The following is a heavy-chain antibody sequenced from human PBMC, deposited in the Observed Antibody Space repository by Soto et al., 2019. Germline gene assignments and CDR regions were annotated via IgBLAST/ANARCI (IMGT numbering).Heavy chain of an antibody. D-gene: IGHD2-2*01. CDR3: ATWSGYCSSTSCPSNY. CDR1: GFTFSSYA. J-gene: IGHJ4*02. Sequence: EVQLLESGGGLVQPGGSLRLSCAASGFTFSSYAMSWVRQAPGKGLEWVSAISGSGGSTYYADSVKGRFTISRDNSKNTLYLQMNSLRAEDTVVYYCATWSGYCSSTSCPSNYWGQGTLVTVSS. CDR2: ISGSGGST. V-gene: IGHV3-23*01.